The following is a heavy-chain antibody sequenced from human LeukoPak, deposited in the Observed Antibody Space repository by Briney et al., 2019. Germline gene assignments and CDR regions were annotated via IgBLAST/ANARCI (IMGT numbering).Heavy chain of an antibody. CDR1: GFTFSSYW. D-gene: IGHD5-18*01. CDR2: IKQDGSEK. CDR3: ARGGTYGYTWNY. J-gene: IGHJ4*02. Sequence: GGSLRLSCAVSGFTFSSYWVSWVRQAPGKGLEWVANIKQDGSEKYYVDSVKGRFTISRDNAKNSLYLQMSSLRAEDTAVYYCARGGTYGYTWNYWGQGTLVTVSS. V-gene: IGHV3-7*01.